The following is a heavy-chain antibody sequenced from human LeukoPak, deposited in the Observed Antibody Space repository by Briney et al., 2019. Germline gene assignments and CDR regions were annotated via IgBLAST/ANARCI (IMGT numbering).Heavy chain of an antibody. V-gene: IGHV3-21*01. CDR3: ARYSSSWYTSKNYFDY. Sequence: PGGSLRLSCAASGFTFSSYSMNWVRQAPGKGLEWVSSISSSSSYIYYADSVKGRFTISRDNAKNSLYLPMNSLRAEDTAVYYCARYSSSWYTSKNYFDYWGQGTLVTVSS. CDR2: ISSSSSYI. J-gene: IGHJ4*02. CDR1: GFTFSSYS. D-gene: IGHD6-13*01.